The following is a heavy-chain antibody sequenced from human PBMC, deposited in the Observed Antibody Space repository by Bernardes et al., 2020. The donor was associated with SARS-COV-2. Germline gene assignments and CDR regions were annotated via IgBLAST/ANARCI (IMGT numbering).Heavy chain of an antibody. J-gene: IGHJ5*02. D-gene: IGHD3-3*01. CDR1: GFTFRSYS. CDR2: INGNSEFI. CDR3: VRVYHDFSTGYSNWFDP. V-gene: IGHV3-48*01. Sequence: GGSLRLSCAASGFTFRSYSMNWVRQAPGKGLEWISYINGNSEFIYYADSVKGRFTISRDNAKSSLYLQMDSLRAGDTAVYYCVRVYHDFSTGYSNWFDPWGQGTLVTVSS.